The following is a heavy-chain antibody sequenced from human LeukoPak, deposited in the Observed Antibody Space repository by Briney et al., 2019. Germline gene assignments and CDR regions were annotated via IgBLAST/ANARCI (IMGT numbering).Heavy chain of an antibody. D-gene: IGHD3-3*01. Sequence: GRSLGLSCAVSGFTFSSYSMKWVRHARGKGQVWGSSISTSSGYIYYADSVKGRLTISRDNAKNSLYLQMNSLRAEDTAVYYCARVNATSTYYDFWSGYYWFDPWGQGTLVTVSS. J-gene: IGHJ5*02. CDR3: ARVNATSTYYDFWSGYYWFDP. V-gene: IGHV3-21*01. CDR1: GFTFSSYS. CDR2: ISTSSGYI.